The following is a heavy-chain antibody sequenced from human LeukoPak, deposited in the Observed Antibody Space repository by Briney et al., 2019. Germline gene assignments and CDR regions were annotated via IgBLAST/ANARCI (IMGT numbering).Heavy chain of an antibody. Sequence: GGSLRLSCAASGFTFSHYTVNWVRQAPGKGLEWVSSITSSSSYIYYADSVKGRFTISRDNAKNSLYLQMNSLRAEDTAIYYCARDLRPFSGYDNLAFDIWGQGKVVTVSS. V-gene: IGHV3-21*01. CDR3: ARDLRPFSGYDNLAFDI. D-gene: IGHD5-12*01. CDR2: ITSSSSYI. J-gene: IGHJ3*02. CDR1: GFTFSHYT.